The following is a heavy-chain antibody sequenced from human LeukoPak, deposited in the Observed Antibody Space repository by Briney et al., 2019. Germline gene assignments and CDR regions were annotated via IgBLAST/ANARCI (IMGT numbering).Heavy chain of an antibody. J-gene: IGHJ5*02. CDR1: GYTFTGYY. V-gene: IGHV1-2*02. D-gene: IGHD3-10*01. CDR2: INPNSGGT. CDR3: ARGAAGAWFDP. Sequence: GASVKVSCKASGYTFTGYYMHWVRQAPGQGLEWMGWINPNSGGTNCAQKFQGRVTMTRDTSISTAYMELSRLRSDGTAVYYCARGAAGAWFDPWGQGTLVTVSS.